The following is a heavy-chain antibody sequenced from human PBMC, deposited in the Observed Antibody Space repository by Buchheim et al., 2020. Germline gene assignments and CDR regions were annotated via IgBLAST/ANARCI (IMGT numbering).Heavy chain of an antibody. CDR3: AKSYSSDWYSFDY. J-gene: IGHJ4*02. CDR2: ISNDGSDK. V-gene: IGHV3-30*18. Sequence: QVQLVESGGGVVQPGGSLRLSCAASGFTFSIYGMDWVRQAPGKGLEWVAVISNDGSDKYYADSVKGRFTIFSANSKNTLSLQMNSLRAEDTAVYYCAKSYSSDWYSFDYWGQGTL. CDR1: GFTFSIYG. D-gene: IGHD6-19*01.